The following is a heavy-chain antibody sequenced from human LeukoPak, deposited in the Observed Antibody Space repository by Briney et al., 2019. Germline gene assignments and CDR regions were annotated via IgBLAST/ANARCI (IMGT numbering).Heavy chain of an antibody. V-gene: IGHV4-39*01. CDR3: ARGQVFADYYYMDV. CDR2: IYYSGST. Sequence: SETLSLTCTVSGGSISSSSYYWGWIRQPPGKGLEWIGSIYYSGSTYYNSSLKSRVTISVDTSKNQFSLKLSSVTAADTAVYYCARGQVFADYYYMDVWGKGTTVTVSS. J-gene: IGHJ6*03. CDR1: GGSISSSSYY. D-gene: IGHD3-3*01.